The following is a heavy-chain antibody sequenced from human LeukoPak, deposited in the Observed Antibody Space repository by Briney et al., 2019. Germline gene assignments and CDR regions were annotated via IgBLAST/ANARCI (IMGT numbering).Heavy chain of an antibody. CDR2: IYYSGST. CDR1: GGSVSSVSYY. V-gene: IGHV4-61*01. D-gene: IGHD1-26*01. Sequence: SETLSLTCTVSGGSVSSVSYYWSWIRQPPGKGLEWIGYIYYSGSTNYNPSLKSRVSISGDTSKNQFSLKVSSVTAADTAVYYCARIVGASYGMDVWGQGTTVTVSS. CDR3: ARIVGASYGMDV. J-gene: IGHJ6*02.